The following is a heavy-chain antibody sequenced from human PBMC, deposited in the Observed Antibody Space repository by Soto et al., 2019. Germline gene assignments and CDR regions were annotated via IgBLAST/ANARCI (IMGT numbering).Heavy chain of an antibody. D-gene: IGHD6-13*01. J-gene: IGHJ6*03. Sequence: GGSLRLSCTTSGFTFGDYGMSWIRQAPGKGLEWVGFIRSKAYGGTTEYAASVKGRFTISRDDSKSIAYLQMNSLKSDDTAVYYCTGSHYYYHYYIDVWGKGTTVTVSS. V-gene: IGHV3-49*03. CDR1: GFTFGDYG. CDR3: TGSHYYYHYYIDV. CDR2: IRSKAYGGTT.